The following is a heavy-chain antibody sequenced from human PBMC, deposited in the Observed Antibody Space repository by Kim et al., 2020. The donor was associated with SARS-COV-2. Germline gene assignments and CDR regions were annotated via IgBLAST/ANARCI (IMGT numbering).Heavy chain of an antibody. Sequence: AQKFQGRVTMTRDTSISTAYMELSRLRSDDTAVYYCARDLAIVVVVAAGYWGQGTLVTVSS. V-gene: IGHV1-2*02. CDR3: ARDLAIVVVVAAGY. D-gene: IGHD2-15*01. J-gene: IGHJ4*02.